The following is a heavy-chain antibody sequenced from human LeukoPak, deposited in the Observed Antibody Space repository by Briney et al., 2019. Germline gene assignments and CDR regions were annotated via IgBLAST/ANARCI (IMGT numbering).Heavy chain of an antibody. CDR2: ISGYNGNT. V-gene: IGHV1-18*01. D-gene: IGHD6-13*01. Sequence: ASVKVSCKASTYTFTRYGISWVRQAPGQGLEWMGWISGYNGNTNYAQKFLGRVSMTADTATSTAYMELRSLTSDDTAIYYCAREKLAAAGQEAFDIWGQGTMVTVSS. CDR1: TYTFTRYG. CDR3: AREKLAAAGQEAFDI. J-gene: IGHJ3*02.